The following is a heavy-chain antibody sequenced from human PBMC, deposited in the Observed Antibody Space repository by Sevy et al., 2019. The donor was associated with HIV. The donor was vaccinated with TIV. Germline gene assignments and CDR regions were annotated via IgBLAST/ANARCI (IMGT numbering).Heavy chain of an antibody. CDR2: IYIGGTT. CDR1: GLTVSDNF. V-gene: IGHV3-53*01. CDR3: ARGKHVSGYYGSFDY. D-gene: IGHD5-12*01. J-gene: IGHJ4*02. Sequence: GGSLRLSCAASGLTVSDNFMSWVRQAPGKGLEWVSVIYIGGTTYYADSVKGRFTISRDNSKNTIYLQMNGLRAEDTAVHYCARGKHVSGYYGSFDYWGQGALVTVSS.